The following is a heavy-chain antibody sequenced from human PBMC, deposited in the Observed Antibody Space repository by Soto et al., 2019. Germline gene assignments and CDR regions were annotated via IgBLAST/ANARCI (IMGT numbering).Heavy chain of an antibody. CDR2: IYTSGST. D-gene: IGHD3-22*01. V-gene: IGHV4-4*07. CDR3: ARGYYDSSGYQGDAFDI. J-gene: IGHJ3*02. CDR1: GGSISSYY. Sequence: SETLSLTCTVSGGSISSYYWSWIRQPAGKGLERIGRIYTSGSTNYNPSLKSRVTMSVDTSKNQFSLKLSSVTAADTAVYYCARGYYDSSGYQGDAFDIWGQGTMVTVSS.